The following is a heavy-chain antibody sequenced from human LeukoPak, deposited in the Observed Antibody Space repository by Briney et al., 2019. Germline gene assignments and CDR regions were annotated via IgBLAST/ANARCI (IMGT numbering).Heavy chain of an antibody. J-gene: IGHJ4*02. Sequence: GGSLRLSCAASGLTFSSYAMSWVRQAPGKGLEWVSAISGSGGSTYYADSVKGRFTISRDNSKNTLYLQMNSLRAEDTAVYYCAKYNYYDSSGHAFDYWGQGTLVTVSS. CDR3: AKYNYYDSSGHAFDY. CDR2: ISGSGGST. D-gene: IGHD3-22*01. V-gene: IGHV3-23*01. CDR1: GLTFSSYA.